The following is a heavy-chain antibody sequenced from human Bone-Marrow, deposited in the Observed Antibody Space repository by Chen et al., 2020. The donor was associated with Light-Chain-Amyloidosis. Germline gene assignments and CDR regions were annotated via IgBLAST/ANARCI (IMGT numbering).Heavy chain of an antibody. CDR1: GFTVSNSY. D-gene: IGHD3-16*01. J-gene: IGHJ6*03. CDR2: IYSGSSA. Sequence: QLVETGGGLIQPGGSLRLTCAVSGFTVSNSYMSWVRQAPRKGLEWVSVIYSGSSANYADSVKGRFIISRDNSKNTLYLQMNSLRAEDTAVYYCARDLKEYHREGAYFFYYMDVWGQGTTVTVYS. V-gene: IGHV3-53*02. CDR3: ARDLKEYHREGAYFFYYMDV.